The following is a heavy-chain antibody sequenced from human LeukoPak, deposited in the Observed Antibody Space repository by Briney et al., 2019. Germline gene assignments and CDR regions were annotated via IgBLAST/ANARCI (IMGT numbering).Heavy chain of an antibody. J-gene: IGHJ4*02. CDR2: ISTRTYI. D-gene: IGHD6-6*01. Sequence: GGSLRLSCVASGFTFSRFEMNWVRQAPGKGLEWISHISTRTYIAYADSVKGRFTISRDNSKNTLYLQMNSLRAADTAVYYCARDKGTSYLSSFDYWGQGTLVTVSS. CDR1: GFTFSRFE. V-gene: IGHV3-21*05. CDR3: ARDKGTSYLSSFDY.